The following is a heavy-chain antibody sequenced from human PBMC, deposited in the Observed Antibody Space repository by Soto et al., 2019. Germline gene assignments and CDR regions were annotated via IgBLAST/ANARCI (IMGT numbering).Heavy chain of an antibody. J-gene: IGHJ4*02. CDR2: INAGNGNT. CDR3: ATGTFSSGWYFDY. Sequence: ASVKVSCKASGYTFTSYAMHWVRQAPGQRLEWMGWINAGNGNTIYAQNFQGRVTMTEDTSTDTAYMELSSLRSEDTAVYYCATGTFSSGWYFDYWGQGTLVTVSS. V-gene: IGHV1-3*01. CDR1: GYTFTSYA. D-gene: IGHD6-19*01.